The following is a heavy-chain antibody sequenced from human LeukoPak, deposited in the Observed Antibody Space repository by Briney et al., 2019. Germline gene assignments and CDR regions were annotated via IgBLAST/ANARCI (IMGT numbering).Heavy chain of an antibody. CDR2: IIPIFGTA. CDR1: GGTFSSYA. D-gene: IGHD3-10*02. CDR3: AREVSPQKLRCSGGGWFDP. J-gene: IGHJ5*02. Sequence: ASVKVSCKASGGTFSSYAISWVRQAPGQGLEWMGGIIPIFGTANYAQKFQGRVTITADESTSTTYMELSSLRSEDTAVYYCAREVSPQKLRCSGGGWFDPWGQGTLVTVSS. V-gene: IGHV1-69*01.